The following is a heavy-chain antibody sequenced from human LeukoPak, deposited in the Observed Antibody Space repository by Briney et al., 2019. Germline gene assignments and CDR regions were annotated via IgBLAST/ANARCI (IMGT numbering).Heavy chain of an antibody. Sequence: SETQSLTCTVSGGSISSGSYYWSWIRQPAGKGLEWIGRIYTSGSTNYNPSLKSRVTISVDTSKNQFSLKLSSVTAADTAVYYCARAPLGGYYDSSGYLADYWGQGTLVTVSS. D-gene: IGHD3-22*01. CDR1: GGSISSGSYY. CDR2: IYTSGST. V-gene: IGHV4-61*02. CDR3: ARAPLGGYYDSSGYLADY. J-gene: IGHJ4*02.